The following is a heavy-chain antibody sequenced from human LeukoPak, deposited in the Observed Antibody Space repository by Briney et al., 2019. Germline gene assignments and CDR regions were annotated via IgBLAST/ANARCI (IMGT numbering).Heavy chain of an antibody. CDR1: GYTFTSYG. CDR3: ARGIAVAGTYNWFDP. D-gene: IGHD6-19*01. V-gene: IGHV1-18*01. CDR2: ISVYSGNT. Sequence: ASVKVSCKASGYTFTSYGISWVRQAPGQGLEWMGWISVYSGNTNYAQKLQGRVTMTTDTSTSTAYMELRSLRSDDTAVYYCARGIAVAGTYNWFDPWGQGTLVTVSS. J-gene: IGHJ5*02.